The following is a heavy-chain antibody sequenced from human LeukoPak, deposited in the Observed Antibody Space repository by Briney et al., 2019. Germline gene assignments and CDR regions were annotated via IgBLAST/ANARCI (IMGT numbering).Heavy chain of an antibody. CDR1: GFSFSSHGM. CDR2: IYYSGST. CDR3: AISKWDGDPFDY. D-gene: IGHD4-17*01. V-gene: IGHV4-39*07. J-gene: IGHJ4*02. Sequence: GSLRLSCAASGFSFSSHGMSWVRQAPGKGLESIGSIYYSGSTYYNPSLKSRVTISVDTSKNQFSLKLSSVTAADTAVYYCAISKWDGDPFDYWGQGTLVTVSS.